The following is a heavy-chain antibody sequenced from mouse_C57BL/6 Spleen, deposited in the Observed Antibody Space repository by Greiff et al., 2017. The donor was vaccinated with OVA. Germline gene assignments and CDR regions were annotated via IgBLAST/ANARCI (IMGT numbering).Heavy chain of an antibody. CDR3: VRQGGDRDFDY. V-gene: IGHV10-1*01. CDR1: GFSFNTYA. Sequence: EVKLLESGGGLVQPKGSLKLSCAASGFSFNTYAMNWVRQAPGKGLEWVARIRSKSNNYATYYADSVKDRFTISRDDSESMLYLQMNNLKTEDTAMYYCVRQGGDRDFDYWGQGTTLTVSS. D-gene: IGHD3-3*01. J-gene: IGHJ2*01. CDR2: IRSKSNNYAT.